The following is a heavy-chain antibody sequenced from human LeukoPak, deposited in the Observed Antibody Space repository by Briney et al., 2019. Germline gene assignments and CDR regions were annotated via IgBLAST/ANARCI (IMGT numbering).Heavy chain of an antibody. CDR1: GGSISNYY. V-gene: IGHV4-59*01. D-gene: IGHD1-26*01. Sequence: SETLSLTCTVSGGSISNYYWSWLRQPPGKGLEWIGYIYYSGTTNYNPSLRSRVTISVDTSKNQFSMKVSSVTAADTAVYYCARGPDSGSYPLWGQGTLVTVSS. CDR2: IYYSGTT. J-gene: IGHJ4*02. CDR3: ARGPDSGSYPL.